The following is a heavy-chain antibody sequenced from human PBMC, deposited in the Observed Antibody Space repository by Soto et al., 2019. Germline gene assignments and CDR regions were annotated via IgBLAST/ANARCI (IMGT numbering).Heavy chain of an antibody. CDR2: IYSGGST. Sequence: GGSLRLSCAASGFTVSSNYMSWVRQAPGKGLEWVSVIYSGGSTYYADSVKGRFTISRDNSKNTLYLQMNSLGAEDTAVYYCASSYYDSSGYYYFDYWGQGTLVTVSS. J-gene: IGHJ4*02. CDR1: GFTVSSNY. CDR3: ASSYYDSSGYYYFDY. D-gene: IGHD3-22*01. V-gene: IGHV3-53*01.